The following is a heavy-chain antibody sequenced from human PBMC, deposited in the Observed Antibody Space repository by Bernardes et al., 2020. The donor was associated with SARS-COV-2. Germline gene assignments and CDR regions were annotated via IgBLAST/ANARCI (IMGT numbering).Heavy chain of an antibody. D-gene: IGHD3-10*01. CDR2: ITQAGSIK. CDR3: ARMVREYYGMDV. V-gene: IGHV3-7*01. Sequence: GGSLRLSCAGSGFTFSKHCMSWVRQAPGRGLEWVANITQAGSIKYYVDSVSGRFTISRDNANNSLYLQMISLRAEDTAVYSCARMVREYYGMDVWGQGTTVTVSS. CDR1: GFTFSKHC. J-gene: IGHJ6*02.